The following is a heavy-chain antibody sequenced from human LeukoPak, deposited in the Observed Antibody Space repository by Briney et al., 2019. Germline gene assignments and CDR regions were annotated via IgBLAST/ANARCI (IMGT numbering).Heavy chain of an antibody. V-gene: IGHV4-34*01. CDR3: ARHSKYYYDSSGFEVDAFDI. D-gene: IGHD3-22*01. J-gene: IGHJ3*02. CDR1: GGSFSGYY. Sequence: SSETLSLTCAVYGGSFSGYYWSWIRQPPGKGLEWIGEINHSGSTNYNPSLKSRVTISVDTSKNQFSLKLSSVTAADTAVYYCARHSKYYYDSSGFEVDAFDIWGQGTMVTVSS. CDR2: INHSGST.